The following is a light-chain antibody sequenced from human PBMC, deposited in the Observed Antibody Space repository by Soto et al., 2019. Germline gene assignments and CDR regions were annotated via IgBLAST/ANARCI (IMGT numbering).Light chain of an antibody. CDR2: RNN. CDR1: RSNIGSNY. Sequence: QPVLTQPPSASGTPGQRVTISCSGSRSNIGSNYVYWYQQLPGTAPKLLIYRNNQRPSGVPDRFSGSKSGTSASLAISGLRSEDEADYYCAAWDDSLSGPVFGGGTQLTVL. V-gene: IGLV1-47*01. J-gene: IGLJ7*01. CDR3: AAWDDSLSGPV.